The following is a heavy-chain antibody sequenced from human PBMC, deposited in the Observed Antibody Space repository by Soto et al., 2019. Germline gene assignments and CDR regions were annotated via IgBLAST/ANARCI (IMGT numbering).Heavy chain of an antibody. CDR2: ISAYNGNT. CDR1: GYTFTSYG. V-gene: IGHV1-18*01. Sequence: ASVKVSCKASGYTFTSYGISWVRQAPGQGLEWMEWISAYNGNTNYAQKHQGRVTMTTDTSTRTGYMELRSLRSDDTAVYYCARQGYCSSTSCRGTYYYYGMDVWGQGTTVT. J-gene: IGHJ6*02. D-gene: IGHD2-2*01. CDR3: ARQGYCSSTSCRGTYYYYGMDV.